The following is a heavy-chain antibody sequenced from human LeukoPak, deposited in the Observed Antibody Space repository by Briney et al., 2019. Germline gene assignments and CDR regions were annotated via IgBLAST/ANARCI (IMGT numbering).Heavy chain of an antibody. J-gene: IGHJ4*02. Sequence: SETLSLTCTVSGGSISSYYWSWIRQPPGKGLEWIGYIYYSGSTNYNPSLKSRVTISVDTSKNQFSLKLSSVTAADTAVYYCARASWRQQLVLGYWGQGTLVTVSS. CDR3: ARASWRQQLVLGY. CDR1: GGSISSYY. CDR2: IYYSGST. D-gene: IGHD6-13*01. V-gene: IGHV4-59*12.